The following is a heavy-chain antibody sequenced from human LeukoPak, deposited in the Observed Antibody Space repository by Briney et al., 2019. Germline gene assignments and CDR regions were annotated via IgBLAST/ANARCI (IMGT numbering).Heavy chain of an antibody. D-gene: IGHD6-19*01. J-gene: IGHJ4*02. CDR1: GFTFSSYA. Sequence: GGSLRLSCAASGFTFSSYAMSWVRQAPGKGLEWVSAISGSGGSTYYADSVKGRFTISRDNSKNSLYLQMNSLRTEDTALYYCAKDMSVAGRGFDYWGQGTLVTVSS. V-gene: IGHV3-43*02. CDR3: AKDMSVAGRGFDY. CDR2: ISGSGGST.